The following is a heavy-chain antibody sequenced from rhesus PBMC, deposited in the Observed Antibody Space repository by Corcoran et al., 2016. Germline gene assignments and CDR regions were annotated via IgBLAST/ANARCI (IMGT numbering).Heavy chain of an antibody. D-gene: IGHD5-42*01. CDR1: GGSISSNY. V-gene: IGHV4-173*01. CDR3: AGYSGDTVGTVPLFDY. CDR2: ISGRGGDP. J-gene: IGHJ4*01. Sequence: QLQLQESGPGLVKPSETLSLTCAVSGGSISSNYWSWIRQPPGKGLEWIGRISGRGGDPDSNPSLKSRVTISTDTSKNQFSRKRSSVTAADTAVYYCAGYSGDTVGTVPLFDYWGQGVLVTVSS.